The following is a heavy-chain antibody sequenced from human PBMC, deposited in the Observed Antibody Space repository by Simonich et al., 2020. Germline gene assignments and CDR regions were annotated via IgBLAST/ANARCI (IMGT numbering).Heavy chain of an antibody. J-gene: IGHJ4*02. V-gene: IGHV4-39*01. D-gene: IGHD6-6*01. CDR2: IYYSGST. Sequence: QLQLQESGPGLVKPSETLSLTCTVSGGSISSSSYYWGWIRQPPGKGLEWIGSIYYSGSTYYNPSLKSRVTISVDTSKNQFSLKLSSVTAADTAVYCCARWAYSSSYFDYWGQGTLVTVSS. CDR3: ARWAYSSSYFDY. CDR1: GGSISSSSYY.